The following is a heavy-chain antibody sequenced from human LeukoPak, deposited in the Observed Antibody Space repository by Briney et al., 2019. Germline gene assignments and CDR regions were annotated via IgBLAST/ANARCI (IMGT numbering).Heavy chain of an antibody. Sequence: GGSLRLSCAASGFTFSSYWMHWVRQAPGKGLVWVSRINSDGSSTSYADSVKGRFIISRDNAKNTLYLQMNSLRAEDTAVYYCASLLDYSRVDYWGQGTLVTVSS. CDR1: GFTFSSYW. V-gene: IGHV3-74*01. D-gene: IGHD5-12*01. CDR3: ASLLDYSRVDY. J-gene: IGHJ4*02. CDR2: INSDGSST.